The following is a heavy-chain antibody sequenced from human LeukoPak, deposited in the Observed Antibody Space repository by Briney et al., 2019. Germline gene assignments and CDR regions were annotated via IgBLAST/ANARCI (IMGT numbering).Heavy chain of an antibody. CDR2: IYHSGST. J-gene: IGHJ5*02. Sequence: SGTLSLTCAVSGGSISSSNWWSWVRPPPGKGLEWIGEIYHSGSTNYNPSLKSRVTISVDKSKNQFSLKLSSVTAADTAVYYCARSSIDCSSTSCYWGDNWFDPWGQGTLVTVSS. CDR3: ARSSIDCSSTSCYWGDNWFDP. V-gene: IGHV4-4*02. CDR1: GGSISSSNW. D-gene: IGHD2-2*01.